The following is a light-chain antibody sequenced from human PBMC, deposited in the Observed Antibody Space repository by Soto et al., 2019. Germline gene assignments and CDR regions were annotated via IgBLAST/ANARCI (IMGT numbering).Light chain of an antibody. CDR2: DAS. V-gene: IGKV1-5*01. Sequence: MQMTQYPSTLSASVGDTVTVTCRASQSVSGWLAWYQQKPGEAPKLLTYDASALPRGVPSRFSGSGSGSKFTLTIASLQPDDFATYYCQQYETFSGTFGPGTKVAI. CDR1: QSVSGW. CDR3: QQYETFSGT. J-gene: IGKJ1*01.